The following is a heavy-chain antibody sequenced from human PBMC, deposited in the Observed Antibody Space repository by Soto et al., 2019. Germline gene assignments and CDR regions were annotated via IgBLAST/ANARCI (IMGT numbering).Heavy chain of an antibody. CDR2: IHYSGTT. V-gene: IGHV4-59*01. CDR3: AAGEASSRNLAPYYLDF. J-gene: IGHJ4*02. Sequence: SETLSLTCTVSGGSMRNYFWTWIRQPPGKGLEWIGYIHYSGTTSFFPSYNPSLRSRVTISEDTSKNQFSLKLLSVTTADTAVYFCAAGEASSRNLAPYYLDFWGQGTLVAVSS. D-gene: IGHD6-13*01. CDR1: GGSMRNYF.